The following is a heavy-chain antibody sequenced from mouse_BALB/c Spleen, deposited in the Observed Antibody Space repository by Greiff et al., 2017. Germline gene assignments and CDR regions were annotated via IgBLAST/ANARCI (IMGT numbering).Heavy chain of an antibody. CDR1: GYTFTSYT. V-gene: IGHV1-4*01. D-gene: IGHD1-1*01. J-gene: IGHJ2*01. CDR3: ARLLLRFPFDY. CDR2: INPSSGYT. Sequence: VKLQESGAELARPGASVKMSCKASGYTFTSYTMHWVKQRPGQGLEWIGYINPSSGYTNYNQKFKDKATLTADKSSSTAYMQLSSLTSEDSAVYYCARLLLRFPFDYWGQGTTLTVSS.